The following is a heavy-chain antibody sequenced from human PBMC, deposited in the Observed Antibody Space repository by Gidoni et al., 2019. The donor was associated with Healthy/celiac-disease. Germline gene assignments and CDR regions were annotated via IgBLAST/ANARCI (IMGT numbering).Heavy chain of an antibody. CDR2: ISWNSGSI. CDR3: AKDGAAMDDGDYFDY. V-gene: IGHV3-9*01. J-gene: IGHJ4*02. Sequence: EVQLVESGGGLVQPGRSLRLSCAASGFTFDDYAMHWVRQAPGKGLEWVSGISWNSGSIGYADSVKGRFTISRDNAKNSLYLQMNSLRAEDTALYYCAKDGAAMDDGDYFDYWGQGTLVTVSS. CDR1: GFTFDDYA. D-gene: IGHD5-18*01.